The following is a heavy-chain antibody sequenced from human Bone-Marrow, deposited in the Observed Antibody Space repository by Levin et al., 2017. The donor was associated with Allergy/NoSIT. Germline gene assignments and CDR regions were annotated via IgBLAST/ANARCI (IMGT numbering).Heavy chain of an antibody. CDR2: IWYDGSDR. J-gene: IGHJ2*01. V-gene: IGHV3-33*03. D-gene: IGHD6-13*01. Sequence: GGSLRLSCAASAFTFSAYGMHWVRQAPGRGLEWVAVIWYDGSDRYYADSVKGRFTISRDNAKNSLYLQVNSLRAEDTAVYYCAGKPLSSWLYWYFDVWGRGTLVTVSS. CDR3: AGKPLSSWLYWYFDV. CDR1: AFTFSAYG.